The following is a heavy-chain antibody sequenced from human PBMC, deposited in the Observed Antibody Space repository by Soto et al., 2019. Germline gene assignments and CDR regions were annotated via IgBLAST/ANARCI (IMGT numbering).Heavy chain of an antibody. CDR3: AHLIEGAYFDY. Sequence: SGPTLVNPRQTLTLTCTFSGVSLSASGMGVGWFRQPPGRALEWLALVYWDDDKRYSPSLRPRLTINKDTSKNQIVLTMTNVSPEDTATYSCAHLIEGAYFDYWGRGTPVTVS. V-gene: IGHV2-5*02. CDR2: VYWDDDK. CDR1: GVSLSASGMG. J-gene: IGHJ4*02.